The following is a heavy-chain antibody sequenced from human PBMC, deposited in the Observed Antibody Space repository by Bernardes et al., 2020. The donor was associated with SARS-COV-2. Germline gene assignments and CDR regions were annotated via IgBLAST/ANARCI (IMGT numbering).Heavy chain of an antibody. V-gene: IGHV1-18*01. CDR3: AREVMVRISDTYRNGMDL. J-gene: IGHJ6*02. CDR2: ISGFNGDT. CDR1: GYTFRSYG. Sequence: ASMKVSCKASGYTFRSYGISWARQAPGQGLEWMGWISGFNGDTSYIQKIQDRVTLTTDTSTSTAYMDLRDLRSDDPAVYFCAREVMVRISDTYRNGMDLWGQGTTVSVSS. D-gene: IGHD3-10*01.